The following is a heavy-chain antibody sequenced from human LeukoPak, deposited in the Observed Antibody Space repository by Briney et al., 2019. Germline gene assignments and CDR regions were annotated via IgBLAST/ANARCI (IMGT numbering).Heavy chain of an antibody. CDR2: IQPSGST. D-gene: IGHD6-13*01. J-gene: IGHJ4*02. V-gene: IGHV4-4*07. CDR3: ARVGIAAAGVRFDY. CDR1: GGSMSNNY. Sequence: SETLSLTCTVSGGSMSNNYWSWIRQPAGKGLEWIGRIQPSGSTNDNPSLKSRLTMSLDTSKNQFSLRLSSVTAADTAVYYCARVGIAAAGVRFDYWGQGTLVTVSS.